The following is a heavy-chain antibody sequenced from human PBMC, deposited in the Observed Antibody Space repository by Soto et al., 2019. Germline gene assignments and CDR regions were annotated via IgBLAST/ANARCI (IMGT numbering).Heavy chain of an antibody. V-gene: IGHV4-31*03. CDR2: IYYSGST. J-gene: IGHJ3*01. CDR1: GGSISSGGYY. D-gene: IGHD3-10*01. Sequence: SQTLSVTCTVSGGSISSGGYYWSRHSQHPGKGLEWIGYIYYSGSTYYNPSLKSRVTISVDTSKNQISLKLSSVTAADTPVDYCASGHVGELFRAFDFWGQGTLVT. CDR3: ASGHVGELFRAFDF.